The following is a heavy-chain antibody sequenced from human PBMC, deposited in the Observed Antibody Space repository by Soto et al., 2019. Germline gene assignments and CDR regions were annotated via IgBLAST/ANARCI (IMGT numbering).Heavy chain of an antibody. J-gene: IGHJ4*02. Sequence: ASVKVSCKASGYTFTIIGISWVRQAPGQGLEWMGWISTYTGKTNYAQDLQGRVTMTADTSTNTAYMELRSLRSDDTAVYYCARDTDTAEGWYFDYWGQGTLVTVSS. V-gene: IGHV1-18*01. CDR2: ISTYTGKT. CDR1: GYTFTIIG. D-gene: IGHD5-18*01. CDR3: ARDTDTAEGWYFDY.